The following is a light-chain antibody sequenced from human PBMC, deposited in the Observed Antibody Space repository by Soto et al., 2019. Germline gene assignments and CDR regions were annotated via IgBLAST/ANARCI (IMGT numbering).Light chain of an antibody. CDR2: EVS. V-gene: IGLV2-14*01. Sequence: QCALTQPASVSGSPGQSINISCTGTSSDVGGYNYVSWYQQHPGKAPKLMIYEVSNRPSGVSNRFSGSKSGNTASLTISGLQAEDEADYYCSSYTSSSTLVFGGGTKLTVL. CDR1: SSDVGGYNY. CDR3: SSYTSSSTLV. J-gene: IGLJ2*01.